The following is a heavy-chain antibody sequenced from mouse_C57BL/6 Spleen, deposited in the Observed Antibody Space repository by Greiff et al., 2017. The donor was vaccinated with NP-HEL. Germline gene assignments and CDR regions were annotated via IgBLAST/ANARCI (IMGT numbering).Heavy chain of an antibody. D-gene: IGHD1-1*01. CDR2: ISSGSSTI. CDR3: ARPYYGRSHCDY. J-gene: IGHJ2*01. Sequence: EVKLVESGGGLVKPGGSLKLSCAASGFTFSDYGMHWVRQAPEKGLEWVAYISSGSSTIFYADTVKGRFTISRDNAKNTLFLQMTSMRSEDTAMYYGARPYYGRSHCDYWGQGTTLTVSS. CDR1: GFTFSDYG. V-gene: IGHV5-17*01.